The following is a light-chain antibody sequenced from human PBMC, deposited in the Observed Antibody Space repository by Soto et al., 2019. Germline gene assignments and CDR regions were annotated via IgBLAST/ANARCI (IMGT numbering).Light chain of an antibody. CDR1: QSVSSN. CDR3: QQYGSYRT. Sequence: EIVMTQSPATLSVSPGERATLSCRASQSVSSNLAWYQQKPGQAPRLLIYGASSRATSIPDRFSGSGSGTDFTLTISRLEPEDFAVYYCQQYGSYRTFGQGTKVDIK. J-gene: IGKJ1*01. V-gene: IGKV3-20*01. CDR2: GAS.